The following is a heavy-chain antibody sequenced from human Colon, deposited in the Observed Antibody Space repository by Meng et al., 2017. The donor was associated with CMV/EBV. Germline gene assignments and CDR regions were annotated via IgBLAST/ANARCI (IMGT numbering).Heavy chain of an antibody. CDR1: GFIFSGSA. D-gene: IGHD6-19*01. CDR2: IRTSPNGYAT. J-gene: IGHJ4*02. CDR3: AVLAVAEPISY. Sequence: GGSLRLSCAGSGFIFSGSAMHWVRQASGKGLEWVGRIRTSPNGYATAYAESVEGRITISRDDSEHTAYLEMNSVRTEDTAVYYCAVLAVAEPISYWGQGTLVTVSS. V-gene: IGHV3-73*01.